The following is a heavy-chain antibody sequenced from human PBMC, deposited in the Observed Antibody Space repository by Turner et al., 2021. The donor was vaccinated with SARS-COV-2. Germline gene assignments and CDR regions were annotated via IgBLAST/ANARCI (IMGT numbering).Heavy chain of an antibody. Sequence: QVQLVQSGAEVKKPGSSVKVSCKASGGNFSSYAISWVRQAPGQGLEWMGGIIPIFDTTNYAQKFQGRVTITADKSTSTAYMELSGLRSEDTAVYYCARDRDYDSSGYWEQSWGQGTLVTVSS. CDR3: ARDRDYDSSGYWEQS. CDR1: GGNFSSYA. D-gene: IGHD3-22*01. V-gene: IGHV1-69*06. J-gene: IGHJ4*02. CDR2: IIPIFDTT.